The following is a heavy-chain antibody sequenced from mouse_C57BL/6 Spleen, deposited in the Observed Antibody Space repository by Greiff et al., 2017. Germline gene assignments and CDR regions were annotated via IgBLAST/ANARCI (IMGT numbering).Heavy chain of an antibody. CDR3: ARRDYYGPGFAY. Sequence: VQLQQSGAELVKPGASVKISCKASGYAFSSYWMNWVKQRPGKGLEWIGQLYPGDGDTNYNGQFKGKATLTADKSSSTAYMQLSSLTSEDSAVYFCARRDYYGPGFAYWGQGTLVTVSA. CDR2: LYPGDGDT. V-gene: IGHV1-80*01. CDR1: GYAFSSYW. J-gene: IGHJ3*01. D-gene: IGHD1-2*01.